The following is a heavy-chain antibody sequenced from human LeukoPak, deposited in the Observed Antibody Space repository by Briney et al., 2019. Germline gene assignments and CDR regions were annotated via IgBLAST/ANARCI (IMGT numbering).Heavy chain of an antibody. Sequence: SETLSLTCTVSGSSTSSYYWSWIRQPPGKGLEWIGYIYYTGSSNYNPSLESRVTISLDTSKNQFSLKLTSVTAADTAVYYCARIGVCSGGSCYSYDYYGMDVWGQGTTVTVSS. V-gene: IGHV4-59*01. CDR1: GSSTSSYY. J-gene: IGHJ6*02. CDR3: ARIGVCSGGSCYSYDYYGMDV. CDR2: IYYTGSS. D-gene: IGHD2-15*01.